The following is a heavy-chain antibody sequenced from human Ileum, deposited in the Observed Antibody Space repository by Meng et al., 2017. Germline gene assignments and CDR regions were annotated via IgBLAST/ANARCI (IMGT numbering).Heavy chain of an antibody. CDR3: ARVMWSNAFDI. D-gene: IGHD2-21*01. J-gene: IGHJ3*02. CDR1: GFTFSDHY. Sequence: GGSLRLSCAASGFTFSDHYMDWVRQAPGKGLEWVGRTRNKANSYTTEYAASVKGRFTISRDDSKNSLYLQMNSLKTEDTAVYYCARVMWSNAFDIWGQGTMVTVS. CDR2: TRNKANSYTT. V-gene: IGHV3-72*01.